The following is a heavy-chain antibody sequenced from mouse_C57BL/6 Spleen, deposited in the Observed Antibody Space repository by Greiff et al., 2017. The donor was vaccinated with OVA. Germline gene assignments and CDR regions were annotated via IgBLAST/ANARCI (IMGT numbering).Heavy chain of an antibody. J-gene: IGHJ3*01. Sequence: EVKLEESGGGLVKPGGSLTLSCAASGFTFSSYTMSWVRQTPEKRLEWVATISGGGGTNYYPDCVKGRFTISRDNAKNTLYLQMCSLMSEDTALYDCARAPLYYGSSDGTWFAYWGQGTLVTVSA. CDR2: ISGGGGTN. D-gene: IGHD1-1*01. CDR1: GFTFSSYT. V-gene: IGHV5-9*01. CDR3: ARAPLYYGSSDGTWFAY.